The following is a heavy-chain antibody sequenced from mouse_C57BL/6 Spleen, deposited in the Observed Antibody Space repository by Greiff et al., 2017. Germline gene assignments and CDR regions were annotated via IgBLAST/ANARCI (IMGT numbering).Heavy chain of an antibody. Sequence: QVQLKQSGPELVKPGASVKISCKASGYAFSSSWMNWVKQRPGKGLEWIGRIYPGDGDTNYNGKFKGKATLTADKSSSTAYMQLSSLTSEDSAVYFCARYSNYAYYFDYWGQGTTLTVSS. V-gene: IGHV1-82*01. J-gene: IGHJ2*01. CDR3: ARYSNYAYYFDY. D-gene: IGHD2-5*01. CDR1: GYAFSSSW. CDR2: IYPGDGDT.